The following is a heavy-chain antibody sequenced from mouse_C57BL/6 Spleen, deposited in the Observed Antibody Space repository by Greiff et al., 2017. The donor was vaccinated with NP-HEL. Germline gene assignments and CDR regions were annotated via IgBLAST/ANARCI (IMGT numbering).Heavy chain of an antibody. CDR2: IYPGDGDT. V-gene: IGHV1-82*01. CDR3: ARSSSGRFAY. Sequence: QVQLQQSGPELVKPGASVKISCKASGYAFSSSWMNWVKQRPGKGLEWIGRIYPGDGDTNYNGKFKGKATLTADKSSSTAYMQLSSLTSEDSAVYFCARSSSGRFAYWGQGTLVTVSA. J-gene: IGHJ3*01. D-gene: IGHD3-1*01. CDR1: GYAFSSSW.